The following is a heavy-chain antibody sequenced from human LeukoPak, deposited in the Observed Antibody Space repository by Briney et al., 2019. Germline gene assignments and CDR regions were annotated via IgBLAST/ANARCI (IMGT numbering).Heavy chain of an antibody. J-gene: IGHJ6*03. V-gene: IGHV4-39*07. D-gene: IGHD3-3*01. Sequence: SETLSLTCTVSGGSISSSSYYWGWIRQPPGKGLEWTGSIYYSGSTYYNPSLKSRVTISVDTSKNQFSLKLSSVTAADTAVYYCARVDYDFWSGCKYMDVWGKGTTVTVS. CDR3: ARVDYDFWSGCKYMDV. CDR1: GGSISSSSYY. CDR2: IYYSGST.